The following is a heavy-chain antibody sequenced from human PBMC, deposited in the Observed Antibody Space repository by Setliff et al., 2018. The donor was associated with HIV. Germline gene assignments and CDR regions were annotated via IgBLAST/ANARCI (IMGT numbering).Heavy chain of an antibody. Sequence: ASVKVSCKVSGYTLTELSMHWVRQGRGKGLEWMGGFDPEDGETIYAQKFQDRVTMTEDTSTNTAYMELSSLRSEDTAVYYCAREAHGGNPWGDYWGQGTLVTVSS. CDR1: GYTLTELS. CDR3: AREAHGGNPWGDY. V-gene: IGHV1-24*01. J-gene: IGHJ4*02. CDR2: FDPEDGET. D-gene: IGHD2-15*01.